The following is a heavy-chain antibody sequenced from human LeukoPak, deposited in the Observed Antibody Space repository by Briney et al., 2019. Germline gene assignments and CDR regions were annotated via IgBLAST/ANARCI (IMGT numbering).Heavy chain of an antibody. V-gene: IGHV4-34*01. CDR2: INHSGST. J-gene: IGHJ5*02. D-gene: IGHD2-15*01. CDR3: ARASRDGGSARINWFDP. Sequence: SETLSLPCAVYGGSFSGYYWSWIRQPPGRGLEWIGEINHSGSTNYNPSLKSRVTISVDTSKNQFSLKLSSVTAADTAVYYCARASRDGGSARINWFDPWGQGTLVTVSS. CDR1: GGSFSGYY.